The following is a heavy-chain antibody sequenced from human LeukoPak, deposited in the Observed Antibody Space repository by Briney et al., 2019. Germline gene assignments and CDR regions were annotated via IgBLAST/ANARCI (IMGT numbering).Heavy chain of an antibody. Sequence: GGSLRLSCVVSGFTLSSDWMSWVRQAPGKGLEWVANIKKDGIEKYYVESVKGRFTTSRDNAKNSLSLQMNSLRAEDTAVYYCARGRYSSRSGGYYFDIWGRGTLVTVSS. CDR3: ARGRYSSRSGGYYFDI. D-gene: IGHD2-2*01. CDR2: IKKDGIEK. CDR1: GFTLSSDW. V-gene: IGHV3-7*01. J-gene: IGHJ4*02.